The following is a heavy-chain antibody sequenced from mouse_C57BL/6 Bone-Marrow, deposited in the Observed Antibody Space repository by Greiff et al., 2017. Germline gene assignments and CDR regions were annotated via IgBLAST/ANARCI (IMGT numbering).Heavy chain of an antibody. J-gene: IGHJ1*03. CDR1: GFTFSSYA. Sequence: EVMLVESGGGLVKPGGSLKLSCAASGFTFSSYAMSWVRQTPEKRLEWVATISDGGSYTYYPDNVKGRFTISRDNAKNTLYLQMSHLKSEDTAMYYCAREGRRGYFDVWGTGTTVTVSS. V-gene: IGHV5-4*01. CDR3: AREGRRGYFDV. CDR2: ISDGGSYT.